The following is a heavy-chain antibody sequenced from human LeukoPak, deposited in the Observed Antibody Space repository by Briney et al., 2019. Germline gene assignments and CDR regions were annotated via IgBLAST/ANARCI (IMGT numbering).Heavy chain of an antibody. CDR3: ARVSYFDSSGSYYLFDY. V-gene: IGHV4-30-2*01. CDR1: GGSISSGGYY. Sequence: SETLSLTCTVSGGSISSGGYYWSWIRQPPGKGLEWIGYIYHSGSTYDNPSLKSRVTISVDTSKNQFSLKLSSVTAADTAVYYCARVSYFDSSGSYYLFDYWGQGTLVTVSS. D-gene: IGHD3-22*01. J-gene: IGHJ4*02. CDR2: IYHSGST.